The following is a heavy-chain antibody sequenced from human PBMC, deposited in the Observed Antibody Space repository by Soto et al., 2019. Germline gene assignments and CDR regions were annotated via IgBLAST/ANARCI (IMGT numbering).Heavy chain of an antibody. CDR3: ARGSFETSPFEY. J-gene: IGHJ4*02. Sequence: QVQLQEWGAGLLKPSETLSLTCDIYDASFSGYYWSWIRQPPGKGLEWIGAINHSGGTNSNASLKSRVTLSLGTSNNQFSLKLTYVTAADTAVYFCARGSFETSPFEYWDQGTLVTVSS. CDR1: DASFSGYY. V-gene: IGHV4-34*01. CDR2: INHSGGT.